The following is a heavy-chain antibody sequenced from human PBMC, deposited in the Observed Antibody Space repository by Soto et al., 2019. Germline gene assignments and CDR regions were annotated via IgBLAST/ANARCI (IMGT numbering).Heavy chain of an antibody. CDR1: GFTFSTYA. CDR3: ANLVTSGGYSASGN. J-gene: IGHJ4*02. D-gene: IGHD1-26*01. CDR2: INDNGGNT. Sequence: GGSLRLSCAASGFTFSTYAMSWVRQAPGKGLEWVSTINDNGGNTYYADAVKGRFTVSRDNPKNTLYLQMNSLRAEDTAVYYCANLVTSGGYSASGNWGQGTLVTVSS. V-gene: IGHV3-23*01.